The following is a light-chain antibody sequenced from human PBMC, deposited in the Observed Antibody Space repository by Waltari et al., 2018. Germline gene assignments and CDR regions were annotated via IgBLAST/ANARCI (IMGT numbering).Light chain of an antibody. CDR2: GAS. Sequence: EIVMTQSPATLSVSPGERATLSCRASQSISSNLAWYQQKPGQAPRPRIYGASIRATGIPARFSGSGSVTDFTLTISLLQSEDFAVYFCQQYNNWPPGTFGQGTKVEIK. CDR1: QSISSN. J-gene: IGKJ1*01. V-gene: IGKV3D-15*03. CDR3: QQYNNWPPGT.